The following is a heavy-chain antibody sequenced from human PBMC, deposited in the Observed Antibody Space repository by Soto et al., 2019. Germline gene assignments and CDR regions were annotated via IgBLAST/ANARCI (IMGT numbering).Heavy chain of an antibody. CDR2: IIPIFGTA. D-gene: IGHD2-21*02. CDR1: GYTFTSYY. J-gene: IGHJ4*02. Sequence: QVQLVQSGAEVKKPGASVKVSCKASGYTFTSYYMHWVRQAPGQGLEWMGGIIPIFGTANYAQKFQGRVTITADESTSTAYMELSSLRSEDTAVYYCARLITASQTYGDRDYWGQGTLVTVSS. CDR3: ARLITASQTYGDRDY. V-gene: IGHV1-69*01.